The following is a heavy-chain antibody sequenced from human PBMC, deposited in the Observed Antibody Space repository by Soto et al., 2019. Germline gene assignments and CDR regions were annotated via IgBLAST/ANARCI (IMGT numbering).Heavy chain of an antibody. J-gene: IGHJ4*02. CDR3: ARSLMEGDY. Sequence: QVQLVQSGAEVKRPGASVKLSCKASGYTFTSSYIHWVRQATGQGLEWMAIINPNGGSTNYAQKFQGRVTMTRDTSTTTVYMELLSLTSEDTAVYYCARSLMEGDYWGQGTLVTVSS. CDR1: GYTFTSSY. D-gene: IGHD1-1*01. V-gene: IGHV1-46*03. CDR2: INPNGGST.